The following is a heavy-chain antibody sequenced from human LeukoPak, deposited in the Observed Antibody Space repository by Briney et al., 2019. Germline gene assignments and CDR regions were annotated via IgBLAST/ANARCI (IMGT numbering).Heavy chain of an antibody. CDR3: ARDRGPEWWGSFDY. D-gene: IGHD3-16*01. Sequence: ASVKVSCKASGYTFTGFYLHWVRQAPGQGLEWMGWINPNSGGTNYAQKFQGRVTMTRDTSISTAYMELSGLRSDDTAVYYCARDRGPEWWGSFDYWGQGSLVTVSS. J-gene: IGHJ4*02. CDR2: INPNSGGT. CDR1: GYTFTGFY. V-gene: IGHV1-2*02.